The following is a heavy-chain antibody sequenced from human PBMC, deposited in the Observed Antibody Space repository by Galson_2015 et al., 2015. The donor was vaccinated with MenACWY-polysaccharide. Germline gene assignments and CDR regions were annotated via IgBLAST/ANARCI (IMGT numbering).Heavy chain of an antibody. CDR1: GYSSTSDW. J-gene: IGHJ4*02. CDR3: ASPLGL. V-gene: IGHV5-51*03. CDR2: IYFSASYA. Sequence: QSGAEVKKPGESLQISCKASGYSSTSDWIGWVRQMPGQGLEWMGLIYFSASYATYSPSLQGQVTISADKSITTAYLQWSSLKATDTAMYYCASPLGLWGQGTLVSVSS.